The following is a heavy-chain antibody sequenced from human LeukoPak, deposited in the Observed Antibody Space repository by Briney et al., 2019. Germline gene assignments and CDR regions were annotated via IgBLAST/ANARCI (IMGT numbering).Heavy chain of an antibody. Sequence: SETLSLTCAVYGGSFSGYYWSWIRQPPGKGLEWIEEINHSGSTNYNPSLKSRVTISVDTSKNQFSLKLSSVTAADTAVYYCAREGVYDGYAYFDYWGQGTLVTVSS. J-gene: IGHJ4*02. CDR2: INHSGST. CDR1: GGSFSGYY. V-gene: IGHV4-34*01. CDR3: AREGVYDGYAYFDY. D-gene: IGHD3-16*01.